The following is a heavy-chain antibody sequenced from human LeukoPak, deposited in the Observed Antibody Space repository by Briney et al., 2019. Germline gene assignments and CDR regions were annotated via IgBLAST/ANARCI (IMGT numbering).Heavy chain of an antibody. J-gene: IGHJ4*02. CDR3: ARDFSGGDCSSTSCSRAYFDY. CDR2: ISGSGGST. Sequence: GGSLRLSCAASGFTFSSYAMSWVRQAPGKGLEWVSAISGSGGSTYYADSVKGRFTISRDNSKNTLYLQMNSLRAEDTAVYYCARDFSGGDCSSTSCSRAYFDYWGQGTLVTVSS. CDR1: GFTFSSYA. V-gene: IGHV3-23*01. D-gene: IGHD2-2*01.